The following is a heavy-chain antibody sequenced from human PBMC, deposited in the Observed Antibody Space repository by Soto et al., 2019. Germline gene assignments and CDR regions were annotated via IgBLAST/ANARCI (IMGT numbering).Heavy chain of an antibody. J-gene: IGHJ4*02. CDR3: AHRPRSGFFGVDNYFDY. V-gene: IGHV1-69*13. D-gene: IGHD3-3*01. CDR2: IILIFGTA. CDR1: GGTFSIYA. Sequence: GASVKVSCKAPGGTFSIYAISWVREATGQGLEWMGGIILIFGTANYAQKFQGRVTITADESTSTAYMELTNRDPLDTATYYCAHRPRSGFFGVDNYFDYWGQGTLVTVSS.